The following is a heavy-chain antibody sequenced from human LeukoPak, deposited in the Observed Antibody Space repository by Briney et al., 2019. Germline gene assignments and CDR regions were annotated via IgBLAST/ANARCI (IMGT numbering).Heavy chain of an antibody. CDR1: GFTFSSYG. Sequence: PGGSLRLSRAASGFTFSSYGMHWVRQAPGKGLEWVAVIWYDGSNKYYADSVKGRFTISRDNSKNTLYLQMNSLRAEDTAVYYCARDGNYYGSGSYADYWGQGTLVTVSS. V-gene: IGHV3-33*01. CDR3: ARDGNYYGSGSYADY. D-gene: IGHD3-10*01. J-gene: IGHJ4*02. CDR2: IWYDGSNK.